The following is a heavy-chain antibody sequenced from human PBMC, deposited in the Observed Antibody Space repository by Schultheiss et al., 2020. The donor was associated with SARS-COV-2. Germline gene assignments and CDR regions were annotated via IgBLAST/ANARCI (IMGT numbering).Heavy chain of an antibody. V-gene: IGHV3-53*01. D-gene: IGHD2-2*01. Sequence: GGSLRLSCEVSGFTIGSNYMSWVRQAPGKGLEWVSVIYSGYDTYYADSVKGRFTISRDNTKNTLYLQMNSLRAEDTAVYYCAKEGSTAPQTFDYWGQGTLVTVSS. CDR1: GFTIGSNY. J-gene: IGHJ4*02. CDR2: IYSGYDT. CDR3: AKEGSTAPQTFDY.